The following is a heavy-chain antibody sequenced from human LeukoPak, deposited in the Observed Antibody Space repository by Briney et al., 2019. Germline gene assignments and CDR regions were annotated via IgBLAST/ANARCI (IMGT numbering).Heavy chain of an antibody. CDR2: IVPIFGTT. Sequence: SVKISCKASGGTFSSYAINWVRQSPGQGLEWMGRIVPIFGTTNYAQNFKGRVTITGDESTSTAYMELSSLRSEDTAVYYCTRSRGSGSYLDYWGQGTLVTVSS. CDR1: GGTFSSYA. J-gene: IGHJ4*02. CDR3: TRSRGSGSYLDY. V-gene: IGHV1-69*13. D-gene: IGHD3-10*01.